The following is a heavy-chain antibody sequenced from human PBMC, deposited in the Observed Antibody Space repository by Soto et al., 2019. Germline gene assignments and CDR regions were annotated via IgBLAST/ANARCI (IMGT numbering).Heavy chain of an antibody. CDR1: GFTLSDYY. D-gene: IGHD6-13*01. V-gene: IGHV3-11*01. CDR3: ARVAAAAVYYYYMDV. J-gene: IGHJ6*03. CDR2: ISSSGSTI. Sequence: GGALRLSCAASGFTLSDYYMSWVPQAPGKGLEWVSYISSSGSTIYYADSVKGRFTISRDNAKNSLYLQMNSLRAEDTAVYYCARVAAAAVYYYYMDVWGKGTTVTVSS.